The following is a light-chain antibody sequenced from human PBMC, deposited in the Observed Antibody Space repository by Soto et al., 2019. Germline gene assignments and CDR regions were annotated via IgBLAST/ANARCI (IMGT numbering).Light chain of an antibody. CDR1: QSVSSY. CDR3: QQRSNWPPYT. Sequence: EIVLTQSPATLSLSPGERAPLSCRASQSVSSYLAWYQQKPGQAPRLLIYGASNRATGIPARFSGSGSGTDFTLTISSLVPEDFAVYYCQQRSNWPPYTFGQGTKLEIK. J-gene: IGKJ2*01. CDR2: GAS. V-gene: IGKV3-11*01.